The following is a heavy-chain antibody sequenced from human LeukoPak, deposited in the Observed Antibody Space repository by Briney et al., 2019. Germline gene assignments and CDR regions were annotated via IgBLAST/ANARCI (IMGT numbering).Heavy chain of an antibody. CDR2: IIPIFGTA. V-gene: IGHV1-69*01. CDR1: GGTFSSYA. D-gene: IGHD3-22*01. CDR3: ARDLAMIVDI. J-gene: IGHJ3*02. Sequence: GSSVTVSCKASGGTFSSYAISWVRQAPGQGLEWMGGIIPIFGTANYAQKFQGRVTITADESTSTAYMELSSLRSEDTAVYYCARDLAMIVDIWGQGTMVTVSS.